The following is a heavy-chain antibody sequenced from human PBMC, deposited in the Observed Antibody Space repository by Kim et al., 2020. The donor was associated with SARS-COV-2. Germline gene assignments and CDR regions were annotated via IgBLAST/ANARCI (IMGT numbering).Heavy chain of an antibody. CDR3: ARDPKGRSDDY. V-gene: IGHV3-7*03. Sequence: YHVESVKGRFTISRDNAKNSLYLQMNSLRAEDTAVYYCARDPKGRSDDYWGQGTLVTVSS. J-gene: IGHJ4*02. D-gene: IGHD6-25*01.